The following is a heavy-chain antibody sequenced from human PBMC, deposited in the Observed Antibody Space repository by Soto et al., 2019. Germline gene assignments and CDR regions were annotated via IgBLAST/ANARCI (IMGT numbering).Heavy chain of an antibody. Sequence: SQTLSLTCAISGDSVSSNSDAWSWIRQSPSRGLEWLGRTYYRSKWYNNYAVSVKSRITINPDTSKNQFSLQLNSVTPGDTAVYYCARDRLGDGYNDYWGQGTLVTVSS. V-gene: IGHV6-1*01. D-gene: IGHD5-12*01. CDR2: TYYRSKWYN. J-gene: IGHJ4*02. CDR1: GDSVSSNSDA. CDR3: ARDRLGDGYNDY.